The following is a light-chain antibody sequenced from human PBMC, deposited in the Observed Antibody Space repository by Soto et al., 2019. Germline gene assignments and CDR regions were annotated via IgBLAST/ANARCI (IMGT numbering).Light chain of an antibody. J-gene: IGKJ1*01. CDR2: KAS. CDR1: QSFSTW. CDR3: QQYNSYSWT. Sequence: DIQMTQSPSTLSASVGYTVTITCRASQSFSTWLAWYQQKPGRAPKLLIYKASTLESGVPARFSGSGSGTEFTLTISSLQPDDFATYYCQQYNSYSWTFGQGTKVDIK. V-gene: IGKV1-5*03.